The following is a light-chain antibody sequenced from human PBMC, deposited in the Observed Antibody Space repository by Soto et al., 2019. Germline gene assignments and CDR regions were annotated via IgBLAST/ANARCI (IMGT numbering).Light chain of an antibody. V-gene: IGKV1-17*01. CDR1: QGIKSD. J-gene: IGKJ3*01. Sequence: DIQMTQSPSSLSASVGDRVTITCRASQGIKSDLGWYQQKPGKAPKRLSYTASSLQSGVPSRFSGRGYGTEFTLTIRSLQPEDFAIYYCVQHDSIPFTFVPGTRVDI. CDR2: TAS. CDR3: VQHDSIPFT.